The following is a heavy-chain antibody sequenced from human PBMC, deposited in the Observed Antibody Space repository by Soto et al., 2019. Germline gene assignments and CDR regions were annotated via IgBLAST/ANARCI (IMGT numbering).Heavy chain of an antibody. V-gene: IGHV3-66*01. D-gene: IGHD6-13*01. CDR3: ARDPSIAAAGGFDY. Sequence: PGGSLRLSCAASGFTFSSYAMSWVRQAPGKGLEWVSVIYSGGSTYYADSVKGRFTISRDNSKNTLYLQMNSLRAEDTAVYYCARDPSIAAAGGFDYWGQGTLVTVSS. J-gene: IGHJ4*02. CDR2: IYSGGST. CDR1: GFTFSSYA.